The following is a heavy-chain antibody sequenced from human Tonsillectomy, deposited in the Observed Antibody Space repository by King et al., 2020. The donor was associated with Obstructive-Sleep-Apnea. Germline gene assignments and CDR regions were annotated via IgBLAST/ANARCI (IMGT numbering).Heavy chain of an antibody. D-gene: IGHD3-16*01. J-gene: IGHJ4*02. CDR3: AKDLRYLGYYFDH. Sequence: VQLVESGGGVVQPGRSQRLSCTASGFTFSNYGMHWVRQAPGKGLEWVAVIWHDGSNEYYADSAKGRFTISRDNSKNTLYLQMNRLRAGDTAVYYCAKDLRYLGYYFDHWGQGTLVTVSS. V-gene: IGHV3-33*06. CDR2: IWHDGSNE. CDR1: GFTFSNYG.